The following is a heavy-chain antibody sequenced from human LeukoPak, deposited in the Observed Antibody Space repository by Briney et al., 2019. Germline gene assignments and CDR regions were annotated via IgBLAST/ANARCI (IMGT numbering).Heavy chain of an antibody. D-gene: IGHD2-21*01. V-gene: IGHV4-59*01. CDR1: GGSISSYY. J-gene: IGHJ4*02. CDR2: IYTSESTNYNPSL. CDR3: AREVRGPSYDY. Sequence: SETLSLTCTVSGGSISSYYWSWIRQPPGKGLEWIGYIYTSESTNYNPSLNYNPSLKSRVTISIDTSKNQFSLKLSSVTAADTAVYYCAREVRGPSYDYWGQGTLVTVSS.